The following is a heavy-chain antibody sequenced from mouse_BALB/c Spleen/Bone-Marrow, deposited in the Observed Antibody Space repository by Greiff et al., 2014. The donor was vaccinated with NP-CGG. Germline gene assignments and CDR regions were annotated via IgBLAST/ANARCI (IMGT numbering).Heavy chain of an antibody. Sequence: DLVKPGASVKLSCKASGYTFTSYWINWIKQRPGQGLEWIGHIPPGSGTTYYNEMFKGKATLTVDTSSTTAYIQLSSLSSEDSAVYFCARGSYYYGSSSPWFAYWGQGTRVTVSA. CDR3: ARGSYYYGSSSPWFAY. V-gene: IGHV1S41*01. D-gene: IGHD1-1*01. CDR1: GYTFTSYW. J-gene: IGHJ3*01. CDR2: IPPGSGTT.